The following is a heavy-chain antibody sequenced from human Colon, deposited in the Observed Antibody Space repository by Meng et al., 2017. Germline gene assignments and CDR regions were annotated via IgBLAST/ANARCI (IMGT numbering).Heavy chain of an antibody. J-gene: IGHJ4*02. Sequence: SGPTLVKPTQTLTLTCTFSGFSLSTSGVGVGWIRQPPGKALEWLALIYWNDDKRYSPSLKSMLTITKDTTKNQVVLTMPNLDPVNTATYYCAHSPDARYYCDSSGYYRYWGQGALVTVSS. CDR1: GFSLSTSGVG. V-gene: IGHV2-5*01. CDR3: AHSPDARYYCDSSGYYRY. CDR2: IYWNDDK. D-gene: IGHD3-22*01.